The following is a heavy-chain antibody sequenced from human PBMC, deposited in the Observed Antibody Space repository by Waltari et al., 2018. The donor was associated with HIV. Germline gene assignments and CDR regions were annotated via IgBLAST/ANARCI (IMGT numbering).Heavy chain of an antibody. J-gene: IGHJ4*02. CDR2: INQEGSEK. V-gene: IGHV3-7*01. Sequence: EVQLVESGGGLVQPGGSLRLSCAASGFTFINYWMGWVRQAPGKGLEGVDNINQEGSEKYYGDSVKGRFTVSRDNAKNSLYIQMNSLRAEDTAVYYCASAIGYWGQGTLVTVSS. CDR1: GFTFINYW. CDR3: ASAIGY.